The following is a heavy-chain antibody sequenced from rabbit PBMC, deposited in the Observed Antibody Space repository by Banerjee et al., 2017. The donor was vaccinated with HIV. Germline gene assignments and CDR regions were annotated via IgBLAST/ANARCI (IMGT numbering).Heavy chain of an antibody. D-gene: IGHD6-1*01. J-gene: IGHJ4*01. Sequence: QSLEESGGDLVKPEGSLTLTCAASGIDFSGTVYVCWVRQAPGKGLEWIGYIVPIFGVTYYASWVNGRFTISSHNAQNTLYLQLNSLTAADTATYFCVREAGYGGYGDANLWGPGTLVTVS. CDR1: GIDFSGTVY. CDR2: IVPIFGVT. CDR3: VREAGYGGYGDANL. V-gene: IGHV1S43*01.